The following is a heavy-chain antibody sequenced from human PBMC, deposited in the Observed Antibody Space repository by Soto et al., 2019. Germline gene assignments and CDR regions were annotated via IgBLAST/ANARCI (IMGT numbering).Heavy chain of an antibody. CDR2: ISYDGSNK. CDR1: GFTFSSYA. V-gene: IGHV3-30-3*01. J-gene: IGHJ4*02. D-gene: IGHD6-19*01. Sequence: GGSLRLSCAASGFTFSSYAMHWVRQAPGKGLEWVAVISYDGSNKYYADSVKGRFTISRDNSKNTLYLQMNSLRAEDTAVYYCARAIAVAGPFDYWGQGTLVTVSS. CDR3: ARAIAVAGPFDY.